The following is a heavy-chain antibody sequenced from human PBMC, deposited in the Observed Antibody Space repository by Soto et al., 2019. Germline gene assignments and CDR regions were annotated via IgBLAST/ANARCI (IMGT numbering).Heavy chain of an antibody. D-gene: IGHD3-3*01. J-gene: IGHJ6*03. CDR3: AREGGETYYDFWSGPTYYYYYMDV. Sequence: PGGSLRLSCAASGFTFSSYWMSWVRQAPGKGLEWVANIKQDGSEKYYVDSVKGRFTISRDNAKNSLYLQMNSLRAEDTAVYYCAREGGETYYDFWSGPTYYYYYMDVWGKGTTVTVSS. V-gene: IGHV3-7*01. CDR2: IKQDGSEK. CDR1: GFTFSSYW.